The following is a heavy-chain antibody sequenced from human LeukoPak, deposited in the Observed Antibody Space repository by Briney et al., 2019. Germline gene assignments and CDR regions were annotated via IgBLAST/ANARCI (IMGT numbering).Heavy chain of an antibody. Sequence: ASVKVSCKASGYTFTSYAMNRVRQAPGQGLEWMGWINTNTGNPTYAQGFTGRFVFSLDTSVSTAYLQISSLKAEDTAVYYCASSIAVAGTWADYFDYWGQGTLVTVSS. CDR2: INTNTGNP. CDR1: GYTFTSYA. D-gene: IGHD6-19*01. J-gene: IGHJ4*02. CDR3: ASSIAVAGTWADYFDY. V-gene: IGHV7-4-1*02.